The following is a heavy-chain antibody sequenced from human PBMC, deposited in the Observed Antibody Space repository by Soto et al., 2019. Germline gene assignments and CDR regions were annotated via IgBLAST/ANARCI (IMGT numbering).Heavy chain of an antibody. D-gene: IGHD2-15*01. CDR3: AREIFY. Sequence: GGSLRLSCAASGFTFSNYGLHWVRQAPGKGLEWVALISYDGTDKYYADSVKGRFTISRDNSKNTLYLQMNSLRAEDTAVYYCAREIFYWGQGTLVTVSS. CDR1: GFTFSNYG. CDR2: ISYDGTDK. J-gene: IGHJ4*02. V-gene: IGHV3-30*03.